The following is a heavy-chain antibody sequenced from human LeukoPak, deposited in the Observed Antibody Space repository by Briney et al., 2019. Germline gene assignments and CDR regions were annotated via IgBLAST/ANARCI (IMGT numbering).Heavy chain of an antibody. D-gene: IGHD3-22*01. J-gene: IGHJ4*02. CDR3: ARVIITMIDY. CDR2: INHSGST. Sequence: SETLSLTCAVYGGSSSGYYWSWIRQPPGKGLEWIGEINHSGSTNYNPSLKSRVTISVDKSKNQFSLKLSSVTAADTAVYYCARVIITMIDYWGQGTLVTVSS. CDR1: GGSSSGYY. V-gene: IGHV4-34*01.